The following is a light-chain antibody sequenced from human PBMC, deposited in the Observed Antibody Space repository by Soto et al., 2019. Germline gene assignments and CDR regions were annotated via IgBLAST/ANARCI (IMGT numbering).Light chain of an antibody. J-gene: IGKJ2*01. CDR1: QNIRNY. Sequence: DIQMTQSPSSLSASVGDRVTITCQASQNIRNYLNWYQHKLGKAPRLLISDASHLEPGVPSSLSATGSGTDFTLTISDLQPGDRATYFCQQYDELPYTFGGGTRLEI. CDR2: DAS. CDR3: QQYDELPYT. V-gene: IGKV1-33*01.